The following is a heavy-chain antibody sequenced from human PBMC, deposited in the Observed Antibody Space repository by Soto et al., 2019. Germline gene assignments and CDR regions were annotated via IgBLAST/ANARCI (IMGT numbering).Heavy chain of an antibody. Sequence: GGSLRLSCAASGFRLIPYLVHLVRQAPGRGLEWVSRLSSDGFGAAYADSVKGRFFISRDIARNTLFLQMNSLRADDTAVYYCARDLGGPDYWGRGTSVTLSS. D-gene: IGHD3-16*01. V-gene: IGHV3-74*03. CDR1: GFRLIPYL. CDR3: ARDLGGPDY. CDR2: LSSDGFGA. J-gene: IGHJ4*02.